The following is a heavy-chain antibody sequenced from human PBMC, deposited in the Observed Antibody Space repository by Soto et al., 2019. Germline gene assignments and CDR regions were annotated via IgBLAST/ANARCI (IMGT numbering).Heavy chain of an antibody. V-gene: IGHV1-46*01. CDR3: ARVTYDSSGPTKESCDY. Sequence: ASVKVSCKASGDTFTTYDINWVRQATGHGLEWMGWINPSGGSTSYAQKFQGRVTMTRDTSTSTVYMELSSLRSEDTAVYYCARVTYDSSGPTKESCDYWGQGPLVILAS. CDR2: INPSGGST. J-gene: IGHJ4*02. D-gene: IGHD3-22*01. CDR1: GDTFTTYD.